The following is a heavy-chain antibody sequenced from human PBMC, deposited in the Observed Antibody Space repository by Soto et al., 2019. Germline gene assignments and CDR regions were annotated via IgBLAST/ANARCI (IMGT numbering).Heavy chain of an antibody. CDR2: ISGSADST. CDR1: GFTFRNYA. J-gene: IGHJ4*02. CDR3: ARVYSSGWYLGYYFDS. V-gene: IGHV3-23*01. D-gene: IGHD6-19*01. Sequence: EVQLLESGGNSVQPGGSLRLSCAAFGFTFRNYAMTWVRQAPGRGLEWVSLISGSADSTFYADSLKGRFTISRDNSKSTIYLQVNSLRAEDSAIYYCARVYSSGWYLGYYFDSWGQGTLVTVSS.